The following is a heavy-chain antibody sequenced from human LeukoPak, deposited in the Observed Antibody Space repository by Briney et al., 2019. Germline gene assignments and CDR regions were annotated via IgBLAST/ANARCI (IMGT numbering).Heavy chain of an antibody. CDR1: GFTFSGFE. CDR2: VSGSGSSM. Sequence: GGSLRLSCAASGFTFSGFEMNWVRQAPGKGLEWVSAVSGSGSSMYYADSVKGRFTISRDSDKNSLFLQMNNLRAEDTAVYFCATRSSGYFFHRGQGTLVTVSS. D-gene: IGHD3-22*01. V-gene: IGHV3-48*03. CDR3: ATRSSGYFFH. J-gene: IGHJ4*02.